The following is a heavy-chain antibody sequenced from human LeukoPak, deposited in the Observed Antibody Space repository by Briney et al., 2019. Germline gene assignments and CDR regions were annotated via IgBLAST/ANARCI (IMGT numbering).Heavy chain of an antibody. J-gene: IGHJ4*02. CDR3: ARDLKRLTSGWITAAAGDY. CDR1: GYTFTSYG. D-gene: IGHD6-19*01. V-gene: IGHV1-18*01. CDR2: ISAYNGNT. Sequence: GASVKVSCKASGYTFTSYGISWVRQAPGQRLEWMGWISAYNGNTNYAQKLQGRVTMTTDTSTSTAYMELRSLRSDDTAVYYCARDLKRLTSGWITAAAGDYWGQGTLVTVSS.